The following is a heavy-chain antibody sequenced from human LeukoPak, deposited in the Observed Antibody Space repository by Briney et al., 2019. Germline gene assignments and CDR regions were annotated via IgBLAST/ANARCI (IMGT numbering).Heavy chain of an antibody. CDR3: ARGLPRPLGYCSGGSCDGWFDP. V-gene: IGHV3-64*01. J-gene: IGHJ5*02. CDR1: GFXFSSYA. CDR2: ISSNGGST. Sequence: GGSLRLSCAASGFXFSSYAIHWVRQAPGKGLEYVSAISSNGGSTYYANSVKGRFTISRDNSKNTLYLQMGSLRAEDMAVYYCARGLPRPLGYCSGGSCDGWFDPWGQGTLVTVSS. D-gene: IGHD2-15*01.